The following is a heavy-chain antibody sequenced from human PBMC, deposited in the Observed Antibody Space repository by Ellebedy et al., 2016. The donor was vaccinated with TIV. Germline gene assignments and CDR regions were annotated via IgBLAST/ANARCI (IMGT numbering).Heavy chain of an antibody. V-gene: IGHV3-33*01. CDR3: TRKSFTGDFDS. J-gene: IGHJ4*02. Sequence: GGSLRLSXAASGFTFSRYGMHWVRQAPGKGLEWVAVIWHDGTNQYYADSVKGRFTISRDNSKNTLFLQMNSLRVEDTAIYYCTRKSFTGDFDSWGQGTLVTVSS. D-gene: IGHD7-27*01. CDR2: IWHDGTNQ. CDR1: GFTFSRYG.